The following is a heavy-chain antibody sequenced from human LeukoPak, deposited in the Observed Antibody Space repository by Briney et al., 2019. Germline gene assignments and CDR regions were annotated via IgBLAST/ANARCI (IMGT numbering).Heavy chain of an antibody. Sequence: PSETLSLTCTVSGGSISSSGYYWGWIRQPPGKGLQWIGSVRYSSTTSSNPSLKSRVTISVDTSMNQFSLKLSSVTVADTAVYYCARPFHQGGYYGMDVWGQGTTVTVSS. CDR2: VRYSSTT. CDR3: ARPFHQGGYYGMDV. J-gene: IGHJ6*02. CDR1: GGSISSSGYY. D-gene: IGHD3-16*01. V-gene: IGHV4-39*01.